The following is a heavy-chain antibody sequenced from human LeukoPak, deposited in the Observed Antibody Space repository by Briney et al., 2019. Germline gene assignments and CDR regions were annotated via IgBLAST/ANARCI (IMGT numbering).Heavy chain of an antibody. CDR2: INSDGSST. V-gene: IGHV3-74*01. Sequence: GGSLRLSCAASGFTFSSYWMHWVRQAPRKGLVWVSRINSDGSSTSYADSVKGRFTISRDNAKNTLYLQMNSLRAEDTAVYYCARGVKYCSSTSCYNWFDPWGQGTLVTVSS. CDR1: GFTFSSYW. CDR3: ARGVKYCSSTSCYNWFDP. D-gene: IGHD2-2*01. J-gene: IGHJ5*02.